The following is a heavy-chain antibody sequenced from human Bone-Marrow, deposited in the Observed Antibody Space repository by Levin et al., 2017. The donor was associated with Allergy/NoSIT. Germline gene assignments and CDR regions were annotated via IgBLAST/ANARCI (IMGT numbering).Heavy chain of an antibody. J-gene: IGHJ4*02. CDR2: IKQDGSEM. CDR3: VRVNDFYDSSGYYRYYFDY. V-gene: IGHV3-7*01. D-gene: IGHD3-22*01. CDR1: GFTFRNYW. Sequence: GESLKISCAASGFTFRNYWMNWVRQAPGKGLEWVANIKQDGSEMYYVDSVKGRFTISRDNAKKSLSLLMNSLRADDTAVYYCVRVNDFYDSSGYYRYYFDYWGQGTLVTVSS.